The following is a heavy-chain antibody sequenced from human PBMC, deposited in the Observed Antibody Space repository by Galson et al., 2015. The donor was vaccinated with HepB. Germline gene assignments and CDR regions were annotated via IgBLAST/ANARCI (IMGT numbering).Heavy chain of an antibody. J-gene: IGHJ5*02. CDR2: ISSSSSYI. V-gene: IGHV3-21*01. CDR3: AKDVTTVVTPGWFDP. Sequence: SLRLSCAASGFTFSSYSMNWVRQAPGKGLEWVSSISSSSSYIYYADSVKGRFTISRDNAKNSLYLQMNSLRAEDTAVYYCAKDVTTVVTPGWFDPWGQGTLVTVSS. D-gene: IGHD4-23*01. CDR1: GFTFSSYS.